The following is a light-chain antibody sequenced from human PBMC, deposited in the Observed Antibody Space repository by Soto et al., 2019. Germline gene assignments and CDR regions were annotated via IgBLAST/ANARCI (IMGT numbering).Light chain of an antibody. Sequence: DIQMTQSPSTLSASLGDRVTITCRASQTVNAWLAWYQHKPGKAPKPLIYDASILEHGVPARFSGSGSGTEFILTISSLQPDDVGTYYCQQYNTHSWTFGQGTKVE. V-gene: IGKV1-5*01. CDR1: QTVNAW. CDR2: DAS. J-gene: IGKJ1*01. CDR3: QQYNTHSWT.